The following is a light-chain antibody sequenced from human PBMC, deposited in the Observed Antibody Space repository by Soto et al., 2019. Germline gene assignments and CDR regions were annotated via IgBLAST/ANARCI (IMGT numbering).Light chain of an antibody. CDR1: QRVSSN. V-gene: IGKV3-15*01. CDR2: GAS. J-gene: IGKJ5*01. Sequence: EIVMTQSPAPLSVSPGERATLSCRASQRVSSNLAWYQQKPGQAPRLLIYGASTRATGIPARFSGSESGTEFTLTISSLQSEDFAVYYCQQYNNWPRITFGQGTRLEIK. CDR3: QQYNNWPRIT.